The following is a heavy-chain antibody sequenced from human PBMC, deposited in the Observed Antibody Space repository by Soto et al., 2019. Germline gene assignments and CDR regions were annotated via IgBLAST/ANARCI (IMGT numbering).Heavy chain of an antibody. CDR1: GLALRSDW. V-gene: IGHV3-15*07. J-gene: IGHJ4*02. CDR3: ATARRKTNYGGSKTFEL. D-gene: IGHD4-17*01. CDR2: IKSNLDGGTT. Sequence: QLVESGGGLVEPGESLRLSCTASGLALRSDWLSWVRQVPGKGLEWLGLIKSNLDGGTTDYAAPLKDRSTISRDDSRSLVYLPLDRLNNEGTGFYYCATARRKTNYGGSKTFELWGQGNLVTVYS.